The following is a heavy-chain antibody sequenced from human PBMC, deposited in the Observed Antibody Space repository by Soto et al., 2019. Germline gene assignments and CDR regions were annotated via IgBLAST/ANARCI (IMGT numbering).Heavy chain of an antibody. J-gene: IGHJ5*02. Sequence: QVQLQESGPGLVKPSETLSLTCTVSGGSISSYYWSWIRQPAGKGLEWIGRIYTSGSTNYNPSLTSRVTMSVDTSKNQFSLKLSSVTAADTAVYYCARDLGYCSGGSCYSGWFDPWGQGTLVTVSS. CDR3: ARDLGYCSGGSCYSGWFDP. CDR1: GGSISSYY. CDR2: IYTSGST. V-gene: IGHV4-4*07. D-gene: IGHD2-15*01.